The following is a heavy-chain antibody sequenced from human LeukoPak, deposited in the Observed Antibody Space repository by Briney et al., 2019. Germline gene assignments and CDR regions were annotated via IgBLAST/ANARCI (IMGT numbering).Heavy chain of an antibody. CDR3: ARDSSWSGFPDY. D-gene: IGHD3-3*01. CDR1: GGSFSGYY. J-gene: IGHJ4*02. Sequence: SETLSLTCVVYGGSFSGYYWSWIRQPPGKGLEWIGEIDQSGTTNYNPSLKSRITISVDTSKNQFSLKLSSVTAADTAAYYCARDSSWSGFPDYWGQGTLVTVSS. V-gene: IGHV4-34*01. CDR2: IDQSGTT.